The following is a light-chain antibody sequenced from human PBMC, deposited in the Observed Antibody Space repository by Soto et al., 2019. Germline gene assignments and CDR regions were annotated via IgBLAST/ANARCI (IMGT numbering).Light chain of an antibody. Sequence: EIVMTQSPATLSVSPGQRATLSCRASQSVSSNLAWYQQKPGQAPRLLIYGASTRATDIPARFSGSGSGTEFTLTISSLQSEDSALYYCQQYNNWPVFTFGPGTKVDIE. V-gene: IGKV3-15*01. CDR2: GAS. CDR1: QSVSSN. CDR3: QQYNNWPVFT. J-gene: IGKJ3*01.